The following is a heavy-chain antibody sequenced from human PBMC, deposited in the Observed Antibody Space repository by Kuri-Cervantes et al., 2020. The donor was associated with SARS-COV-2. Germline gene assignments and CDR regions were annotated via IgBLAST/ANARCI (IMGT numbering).Heavy chain of an antibody. Sequence: GESLKISCAVYGGSFSGYYWSWVRQAPGKGLEWVSAISGSGGSTYYADSVKGRFTISRDNSKNTLYLQMNSLRAEDTAVYYCAKDLGRPNWFDPWGQGTLVTVSS. CDR3: AKDLGRPNWFDP. J-gene: IGHJ5*02. V-gene: IGHV3-23*01. CDR2: ISGSGGST. CDR1: GGSFSGYY.